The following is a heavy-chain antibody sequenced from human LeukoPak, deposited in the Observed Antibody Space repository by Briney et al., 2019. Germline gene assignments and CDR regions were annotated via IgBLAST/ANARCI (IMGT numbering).Heavy chain of an antibody. CDR2: ISSSSSYI. Sequence: GGSLRLSCAASGFTFSSYSMNWVRQAPGKGLEWVSSISSSSSYIYYADSVKGRFTISRDNAKNSLYPQMNSLRAEDTAVYYCARDPVVVAAGGSFDYWGQGTLVTVSS. J-gene: IGHJ4*02. D-gene: IGHD2-15*01. V-gene: IGHV3-21*01. CDR3: ARDPVVVAAGGSFDY. CDR1: GFTFSSYS.